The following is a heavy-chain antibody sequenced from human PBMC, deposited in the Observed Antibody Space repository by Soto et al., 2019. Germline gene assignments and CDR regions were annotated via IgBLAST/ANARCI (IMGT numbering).Heavy chain of an antibody. CDR3: AKGGRQWLVTSDFNY. CDR2: VSHDGRNT. J-gene: IGHJ4*02. Sequence: VQLVESGGGVVQPGRSLRLSCAASGFTFSDYAMHWVRQAPGKGLEWVAVVSHDGRNTHYADSVKGRFTISRDGSKNTVSREMTSLRAEDTAVYYCAKGGRQWLVTSDFNYWGQGALVTVSS. V-gene: IGHV3-30*18. CDR1: GFTFSDYA. D-gene: IGHD6-19*01.